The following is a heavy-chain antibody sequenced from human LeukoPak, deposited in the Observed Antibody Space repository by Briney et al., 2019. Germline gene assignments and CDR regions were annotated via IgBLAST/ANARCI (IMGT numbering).Heavy chain of an antibody. CDR2: LSDSGTST. J-gene: IGHJ3*02. CDR3: AKDRLTLDAFDI. V-gene: IGHV3-23*01. Sequence: GGSLRLSCAASGFTFSDYYMSWIRQAPGKGLEWVSGLSDSGTSTYYADSVKGRFTISRDNSKNTLYLQMNSLRAEDTAIYYCAKDRLTLDAFDIWGQGTMVTVSS. D-gene: IGHD2-21*02. CDR1: GFTFSDYY.